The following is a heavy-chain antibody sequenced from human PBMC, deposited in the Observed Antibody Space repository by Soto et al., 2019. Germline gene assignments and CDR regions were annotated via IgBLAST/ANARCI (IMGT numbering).Heavy chain of an antibody. V-gene: IGHV3-30*18. CDR2: ISYDGSNK. Sequence: GGSLRLSCAASGFTFSSYVMHWVRQAPGKGLEWVAVISYDGSNKYYADSVKGRFTISRDNSKNTLYLQMNSLRAEDTAVYYCAKGGYYYDSSGLNWFDPWGQGPMITVSS. CDR3: AKGGYYYDSSGLNWFDP. CDR1: GFTFSSYV. J-gene: IGHJ5*02. D-gene: IGHD3-22*01.